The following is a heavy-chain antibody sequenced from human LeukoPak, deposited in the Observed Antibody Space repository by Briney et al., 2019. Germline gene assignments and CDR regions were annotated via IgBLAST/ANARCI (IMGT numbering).Heavy chain of an antibody. CDR3: ARGYLEVGATLFDY. J-gene: IGHJ4*02. Sequence: GGSLRPSCAASGFTFSSYEMNWVRQAPGKGLEWVSYISSSGSTIYYADSVKGRFTISRDNAKNSLYLQMNSLRAEDTAVYYCARGYLEVGATLFDYWGQGTLVTVSS. V-gene: IGHV3-48*03. D-gene: IGHD1-26*01. CDR2: ISSSGSTI. CDR1: GFTFSSYE.